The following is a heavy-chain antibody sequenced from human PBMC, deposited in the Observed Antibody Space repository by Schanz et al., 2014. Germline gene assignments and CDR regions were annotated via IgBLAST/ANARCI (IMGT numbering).Heavy chain of an antibody. D-gene: IGHD3-9*01. V-gene: IGHV1-24*01. J-gene: IGHJ3*01. Sequence: QVQLLQSGSEVKKPGASVKVSCEISGYTVSALAMHWVRQAPGKGLEWLGGFDVEDGETIYAQKFQGRVTMTEDTSTETAYMELSGLRSDDTAVYYCVRETTIITGGAFDVWGQGTMVTVSS. CDR2: FDVEDGET. CDR3: VRETTIITGGAFDV. CDR1: GYTVSALA.